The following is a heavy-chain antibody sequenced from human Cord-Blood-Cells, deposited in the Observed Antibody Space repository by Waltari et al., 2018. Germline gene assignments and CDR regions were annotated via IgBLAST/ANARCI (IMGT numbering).Heavy chain of an antibody. J-gene: IGHJ6*02. Sequence: EVQLVESGGGLVQPGGSLRLSCAASGFTFSSSAMSWVRAAPGNGLAWVSAISGRGGSTYYADSVKGRFTISRDNSKNTLYLQMNSLRAEDTAVYYCAKDTDIVVVVAAIPVGGMDVWGQGTTVTVSS. D-gene: IGHD2-15*01. CDR2: ISGRGGST. V-gene: IGHV3-23*04. CDR1: GFTFSSSA. CDR3: AKDTDIVVVVAAIPVGGMDV.